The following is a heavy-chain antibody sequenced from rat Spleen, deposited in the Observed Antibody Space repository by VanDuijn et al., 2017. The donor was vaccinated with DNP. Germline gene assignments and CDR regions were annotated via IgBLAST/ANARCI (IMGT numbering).Heavy chain of an antibody. V-gene: IGHV5-19*01. J-gene: IGHJ2*01. CDR1: EFTFSKSD. CDR3: TTDFERGY. Sequence: EVQLVESGGGLVQPGRSLKLSCAASEFTFSKSDVAWVRQAPTGGLEWVASISPSGGSTSYRDSVKGRFTISRDNAKSTLYLQMDSLRSEDTATYYCTTDFERGYWGQGVMVTVSS. CDR2: ISPSGGST. D-gene: IGHD1-11*01.